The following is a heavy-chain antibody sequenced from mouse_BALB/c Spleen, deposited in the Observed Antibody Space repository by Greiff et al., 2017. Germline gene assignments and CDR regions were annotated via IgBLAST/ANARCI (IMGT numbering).Heavy chain of an antibody. J-gene: IGHJ3*01. D-gene: IGHD2-1*01. Sequence: QVQLQQSGAELAKPGASVKMSCKASGYTFTSYWMHWVKQRPGQGLEWIGYINPSTGYTEYNQKFKDKATLTADKSSSTAYMQLSSLTSEDSAVYDCAIYYGNFADWGQGTLVTVSA. CDR2: INPSTGYT. CDR1: GYTFTSYW. V-gene: IGHV1-7*01. CDR3: AIYYGNFAD.